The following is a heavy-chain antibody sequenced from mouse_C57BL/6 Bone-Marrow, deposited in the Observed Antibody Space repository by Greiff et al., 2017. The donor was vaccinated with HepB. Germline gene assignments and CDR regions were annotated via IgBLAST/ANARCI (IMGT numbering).Heavy chain of an antibody. CDR3: ARLDYSNYWFAY. D-gene: IGHD2-5*01. J-gene: IGHJ3*01. CDR2: IRNKANGYTT. Sequence: EVKLQESGGGLVQPGGSLSLSCAASGFTFTDYYMSWVRQPPGKALEWLGFIRNKANGYTTEYSASVKGRFTISRDNSQSILYLQMNALRAEDSATYYCARLDYSNYWFAYWGQGTLVTVSA. CDR1: GFTFTDYY. V-gene: IGHV7-3*01.